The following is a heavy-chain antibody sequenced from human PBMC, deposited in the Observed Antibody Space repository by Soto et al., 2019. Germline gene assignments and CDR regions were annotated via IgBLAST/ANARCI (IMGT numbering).Heavy chain of an antibody. Sequence: QVQLVQSGAEVKKPGASVKVSCKASGYTFTSYDINWVRQATGQGLEWMGWMNPNSGNTGYAQKFQGRVTMTRNTSISTAYMELSSLRSEDTAVYYCAIPYGDYIYYYYYMDVWGKGTTVTVSS. CDR3: AIPYGDYIYYYYYMDV. CDR2: MNPNSGNT. D-gene: IGHD4-17*01. CDR1: GYTFTSYD. V-gene: IGHV1-8*01. J-gene: IGHJ6*03.